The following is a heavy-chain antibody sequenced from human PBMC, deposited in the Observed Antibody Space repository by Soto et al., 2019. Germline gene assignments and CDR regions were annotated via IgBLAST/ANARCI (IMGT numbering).Heavy chain of an antibody. CDR2: INPSGGST. CDR1: GYTFTSYY. Sequence: QVQLVQSGAEVKKPGASVKVSCKASGYTFTSYYMHWVRQAPGQGLEWMGIINPSGGSTSYAQKLQGRVTLTMDTPTSTVYMELSSLRSEDTAVDYCAREQDIVVVPAAPFDYWGQGTLVTVSS. V-gene: IGHV1-46*03. D-gene: IGHD2-2*01. CDR3: AREQDIVVVPAAPFDY. J-gene: IGHJ4*02.